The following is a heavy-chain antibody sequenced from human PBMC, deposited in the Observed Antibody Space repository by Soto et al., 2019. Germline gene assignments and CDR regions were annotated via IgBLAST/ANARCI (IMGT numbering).Heavy chain of an antibody. CDR2: VIPIFGTA. J-gene: IGHJ5*02. CDR3: ARENRYSYGLERANWFDP. CDR1: GGTFSSYA. D-gene: IGHD5-18*01. V-gene: IGHV1-69*01. Sequence: QVQLVQSGAEVKKPGSSVKVSCKASGGTFSSYAISWVRQAPGQGLEWMGGVIPIFGTANYAQKFQGRVKIPADESTSTAYMELSSLRSEDTAVYYCARENRYSYGLERANWFDPWGQGTLVTVSS.